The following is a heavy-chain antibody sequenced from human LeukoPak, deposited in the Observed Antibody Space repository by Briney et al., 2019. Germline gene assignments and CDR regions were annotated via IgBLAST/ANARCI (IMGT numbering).Heavy chain of an antibody. CDR3: ARGSYGGDAFDI. CDR1: GLTFGSYW. CDR2: INSDGSST. J-gene: IGHJ3*02. V-gene: IGHV3-74*01. Sequence: GGSLRLSCAASGLTFGSYWMHWVRQAPGKGLVWVSRINSDGSSTSYADSVKGRFTISRDNAKNTLYLQMNSLRAEDTAVYYCARGSYGGDAFDIWGQGTMVTVSS. D-gene: IGHD5-18*01.